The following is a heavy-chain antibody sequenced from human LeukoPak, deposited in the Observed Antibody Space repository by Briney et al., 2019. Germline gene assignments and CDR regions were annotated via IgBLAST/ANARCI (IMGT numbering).Heavy chain of an antibody. D-gene: IGHD3-10*01. J-gene: IGHJ4*02. Sequence: GGSLRLSCAASGFTFSSYWMSWVRQAPGKGLEWVANIKQDGSEKYYVDSVKGRFTVSRDNAKNTLYLQMNSLRAEDTAVYYCARVPRNYYGSGSALDYWGQGTRVTVSA. V-gene: IGHV3-7*01. CDR3: ARVPRNYYGSGSALDY. CDR1: GFTFSSYW. CDR2: IKQDGSEK.